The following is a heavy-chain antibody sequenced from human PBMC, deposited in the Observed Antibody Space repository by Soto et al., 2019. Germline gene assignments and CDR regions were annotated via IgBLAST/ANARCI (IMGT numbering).Heavy chain of an antibody. CDR3: AKDSGAVAGQEPQH. J-gene: IGHJ1*01. CDR1: GFTFSNYA. D-gene: IGHD6-19*01. V-gene: IGHV3-23*01. Sequence: GGSLRLSCAASGFTFSNYAMNWVRQAPGKGLEWVSTISGSGGSPYYADSVKGRFTISRDNSKNTLYLQMNSLRAEDTAVYYCAKDSGAVAGQEPQHWGQGTLVTVSS. CDR2: ISGSGGSP.